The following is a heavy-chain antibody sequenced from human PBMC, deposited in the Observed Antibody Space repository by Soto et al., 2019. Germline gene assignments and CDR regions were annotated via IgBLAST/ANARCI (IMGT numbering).Heavy chain of an antibody. CDR2: ISGSGGST. CDR3: AKDAAEIGVVGAAPRD. V-gene: IGHV3-23*01. Sequence: GGSLRLSCAASGFTFSSYAMSWVRQAPGKGLEWVSAISGSGGSTYYADSVKGRFTISRDNSKNTLYLQMNSLRAEDTAVYYCAKDAAEIGVVGAAPRDWGQGTLVTVSS. D-gene: IGHD2-2*01. J-gene: IGHJ4*02. CDR1: GFTFSSYA.